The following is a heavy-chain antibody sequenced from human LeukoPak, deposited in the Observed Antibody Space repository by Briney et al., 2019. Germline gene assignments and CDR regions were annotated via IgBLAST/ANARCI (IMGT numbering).Heavy chain of an antibody. D-gene: IGHD3-16*02. CDR2: IVGSGGST. CDR3: ARDIELST. Sequence: GSLRLSCAASGFTFSSYAMSWVRQAPGKGLEWVSVIVGSGGSTYDADSVKGRFTTSRDNAKDTMYLQMNSLRAEDTAIYYCARDIELSTWGLGTTVTVSS. V-gene: IGHV3-23*01. CDR1: GFTFSSYA. J-gene: IGHJ3*01.